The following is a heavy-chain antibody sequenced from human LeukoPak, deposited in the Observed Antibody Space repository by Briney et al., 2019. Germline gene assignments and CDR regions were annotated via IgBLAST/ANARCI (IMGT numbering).Heavy chain of an antibody. V-gene: IGHV3-30*02. D-gene: IGHD2-21*01. CDR1: GFTFSSYG. CDR2: IRYDGSNK. Sequence: GGSLRLSCAASGFTFSSYGMHWVRQAPGKGLEWVAFIRYDGSNKYYADSVRGRFTISRDNSKNTLYLQMNSLRAEDTAVYYCAKKDFVFGGGREAWFDPWGQGTLVTVSS. CDR3: AKKDFVFGGGREAWFDP. J-gene: IGHJ5*02.